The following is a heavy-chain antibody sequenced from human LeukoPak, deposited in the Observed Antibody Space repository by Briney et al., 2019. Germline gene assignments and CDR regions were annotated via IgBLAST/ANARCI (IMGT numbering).Heavy chain of an antibody. CDR3: ARHLSGWLYDAFDI. CDR2: IYYSGST. V-gene: IGHV4-38-2*01. J-gene: IGHJ3*02. Sequence: PGGSLRLSCAASGFTFSSYSMNWVRQPPGKGLEWIGSIYYSGSTYYNPSLKSRVTISVDTSKNQFSLKLSSVTAADTAVYYCARHLSGWLYDAFDIWGQGTMVTVSS. D-gene: IGHD6-19*01. CDR1: GFTFSSYS.